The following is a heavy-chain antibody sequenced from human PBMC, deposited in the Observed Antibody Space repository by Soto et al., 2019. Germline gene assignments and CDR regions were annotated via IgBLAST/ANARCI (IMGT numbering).Heavy chain of an antibody. D-gene: IGHD3-3*01. J-gene: IGHJ6*02. Sequence: LKLSCAASGFTFSSYWMHWVRQAPWKGLLWVSRINNDGSSTNYADSVKGRFTISRDNAKNTLYLQMNSLRAEDTAVYYCARSLLGDFWSGPHYYYYYGMDVWGQGTTVTVSS. CDR1: GFTFSSYW. CDR3: ARSLLGDFWSGPHYYYYYGMDV. CDR2: INNDGSST. V-gene: IGHV3-74*01.